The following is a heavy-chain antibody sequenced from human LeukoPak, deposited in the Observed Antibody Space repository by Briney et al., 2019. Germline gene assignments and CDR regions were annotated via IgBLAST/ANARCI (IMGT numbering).Heavy chain of an antibody. CDR1: GFTFSSYW. Sequence: GGSLRLSCAASGFTFSSYWMHWVRQAPGKGLVWVSRINGDGSSTSYADSVKGRFTISRDNAKNTLYLQMNSLRAEDTAVYYCARARSGWYYHNWGQGTLVTVSS. V-gene: IGHV3-74*01. D-gene: IGHD6-19*01. CDR2: INGDGSST. J-gene: IGHJ4*02. CDR3: ARARSGWYYHN.